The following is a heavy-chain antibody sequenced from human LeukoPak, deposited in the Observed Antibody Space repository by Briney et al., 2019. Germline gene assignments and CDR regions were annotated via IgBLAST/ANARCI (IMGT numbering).Heavy chain of an antibody. V-gene: IGHV3-23*01. CDR2: ISGSGGST. Sequence: GGSLRLSCAASGFTFSSYAMSWVRQTPGKGLEWVSAISGSGGSTYYADSVKGRFTISRDNSKNTLYLQMNSLRAEDTAVYYCANPGIAAAGTPLYYYGMDVWGQGTTVTVSS. CDR3: ANPGIAAAGTPLYYYGMDV. D-gene: IGHD6-13*01. J-gene: IGHJ6*02. CDR1: GFTFSSYA.